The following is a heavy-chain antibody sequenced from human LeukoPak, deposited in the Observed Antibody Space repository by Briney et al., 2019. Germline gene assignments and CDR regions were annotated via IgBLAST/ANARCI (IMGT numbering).Heavy chain of an antibody. J-gene: IGHJ4*02. CDR1: GFTLSTYN. CDR3: ARVEAAAGTPSPDY. Sequence: GGSLRLSCAASGFTLSTYNMNWVRQPPGKGLEWVSYISSTSTTKYYADSVKGRFTISRDNAKNSLYLQMNSLRAEDTAVYYCARVEAAAGTPSPDYWGQGTLVTVSS. V-gene: IGHV3-48*01. CDR2: ISSTSTTK. D-gene: IGHD6-13*01.